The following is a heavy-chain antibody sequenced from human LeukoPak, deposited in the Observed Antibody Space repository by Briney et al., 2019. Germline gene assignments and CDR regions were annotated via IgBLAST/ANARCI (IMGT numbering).Heavy chain of an antibody. V-gene: IGHV1-8*03. J-gene: IGHJ5*02. CDR3: ARVRGLVVPAVNWFDP. Sequence: ASVKVSCKASGYTFTSYDINWVRQATGQGLGWMGWMNPNSGNTGYAQKFQGRVTITRNTSISTAYMELSSLRSEDTAVYYCARVRGLVVPAVNWFDPWGQGTLVTVSS. D-gene: IGHD2-2*01. CDR1: GYTFTSYD. CDR2: MNPNSGNT.